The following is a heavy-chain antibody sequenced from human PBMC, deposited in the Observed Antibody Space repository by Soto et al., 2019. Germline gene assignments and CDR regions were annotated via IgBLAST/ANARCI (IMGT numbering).Heavy chain of an antibody. J-gene: IGHJ4*02. CDR2: IYYSGST. CDR1: GGSISSYY. Sequence: SETLSLTCTVSGGSISSYYWSWIRQPPGKGLEWIGYIYYSGSTNYNPSLKSQVTISVDTSKNQFSLKLSSVTAADTAVYYCARHPLMGLRFDYWGQGTLVTVSS. D-gene: IGHD5-12*01. CDR3: ARHPLMGLRFDY. V-gene: IGHV4-59*08.